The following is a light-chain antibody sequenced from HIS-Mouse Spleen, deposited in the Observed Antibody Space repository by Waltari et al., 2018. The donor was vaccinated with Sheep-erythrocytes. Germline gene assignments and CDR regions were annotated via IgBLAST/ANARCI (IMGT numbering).Light chain of an antibody. Sequence: EIVMTQSPATLSVSPGERATLSCRASQGVSSNLAWYQQKPGQAPRLLSYGASTRATGIPARFSGSGSGTEFTLTISSMQSEDFAVYYCQQYNNWPPWTFGQGTKVEIK. CDR3: QQYNNWPPWT. V-gene: IGKV3-15*01. CDR1: QGVSSN. J-gene: IGKJ1*01. CDR2: GAS.